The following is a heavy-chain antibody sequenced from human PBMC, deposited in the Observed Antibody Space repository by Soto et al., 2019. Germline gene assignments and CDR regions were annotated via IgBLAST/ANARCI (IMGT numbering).Heavy chain of an antibody. D-gene: IGHD3-10*01. CDR2: LSYSEST. V-gene: IGHV4-59*01. CDR1: GDSISGYS. J-gene: IGHJ4*02. Sequence: PSETLSLTCTVSGDSISGYSWIWIRQPPGKGLEWIGYLSYSESTTSTPSLKSRVTISVDTSKNQFSLELSSVTAADTAVYFCARDGGTYLTRYFDSWGQGALVTVSS. CDR3: ARDGGTYLTRYFDS.